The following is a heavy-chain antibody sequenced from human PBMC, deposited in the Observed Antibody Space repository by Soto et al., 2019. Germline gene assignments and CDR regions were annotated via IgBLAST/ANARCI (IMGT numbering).Heavy chain of an antibody. CDR3: AREYYDILTGYYGGSWFDP. Sequence: LSRTCTVSGGSISSSSYYWGWIRQPPGKGLEWIGSIYYSGSTYYNPSLKSRVTISVDTSKNQFSLKLSSVTAADTAVYYCAREYYDILTGYYGGSWFDPWGQGTLVTVSS. D-gene: IGHD3-9*01. CDR1: GGSISSSSYY. V-gene: IGHV4-39*01. CDR2: IYYSGST. J-gene: IGHJ5*02.